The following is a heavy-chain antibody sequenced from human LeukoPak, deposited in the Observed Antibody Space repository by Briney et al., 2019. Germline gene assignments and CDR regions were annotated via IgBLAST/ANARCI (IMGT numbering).Heavy chain of an antibody. J-gene: IGHJ5*02. CDR2: INAGNGNT. D-gene: IGHD3-10*01. CDR1: GYTFTSYA. CDR3: ARDAQWFGGGRNWFDP. V-gene: IGHV1-3*01. Sequence: ASVKVSCKASGYTFTSYAMHWVRQAPGQRPEWMGWINAGNGNTKYSQKFQGRVTITRDTSASTAYMELSSLRSEDTAVYYCARDAQWFGGGRNWFDPWGQGTLVTVSS.